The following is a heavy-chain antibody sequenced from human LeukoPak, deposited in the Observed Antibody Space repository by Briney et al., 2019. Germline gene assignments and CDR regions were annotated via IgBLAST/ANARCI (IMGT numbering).Heavy chain of an antibody. J-gene: IGHJ4*02. CDR3: ARDEYSSSWYKSAAFDY. V-gene: IGHV3-48*03. CDR2: ISSSGSTI. Sequence: HPGGSLRLSCAASGFTFSSYEMNWVRQAPGKGLEWVSYISSSGSTIYYADSVKGRFTISRDNAKNSLYLQMNSLGAEDTAVYYCARDEYSSSWYKSAAFDYWGQGTLVTVSS. D-gene: IGHD6-13*01. CDR1: GFTFSSYE.